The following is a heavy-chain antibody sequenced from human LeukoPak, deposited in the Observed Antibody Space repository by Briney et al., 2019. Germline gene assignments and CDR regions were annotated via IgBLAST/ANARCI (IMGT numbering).Heavy chain of an antibody. CDR2: INHSGST. CDR3: ARAPTPATAMRNYYYYGMDV. D-gene: IGHD2-2*01. V-gene: IGHV4-34*01. CDR1: GGSFSGYY. Sequence: SETLSLTCAVYGGSFSGYYWSWIRQPPGKGLEWIGEINHSGSTNYNPSLKSRVTISVDTSKNQFSLKLSSVTAADTAVYYCARAPTPATAMRNYYYYGMDVWGQGTTVTVYS. J-gene: IGHJ6*02.